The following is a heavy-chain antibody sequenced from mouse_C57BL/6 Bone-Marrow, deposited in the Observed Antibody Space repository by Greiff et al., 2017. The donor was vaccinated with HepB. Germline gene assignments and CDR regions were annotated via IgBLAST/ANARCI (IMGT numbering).Heavy chain of an antibody. CDR2: INPYNGDT. D-gene: IGHD2-2*01. Sequence: VQLQQSGPELVKPGASVKISCKASGYSITGDFMNWVKQSHGKSLEWIGWINPYNGDTFYNQKFKGKATLTVDKSSSTASMELLSLTSEDFAVYSCENYPIYYGCYRYYAMDDWGQGPSVTVSS. CDR1: GYSITGDF. V-gene: IGHV1-37*01. J-gene: IGHJ4*01. CDR3: ENYPIYYGCYRYYAMDD.